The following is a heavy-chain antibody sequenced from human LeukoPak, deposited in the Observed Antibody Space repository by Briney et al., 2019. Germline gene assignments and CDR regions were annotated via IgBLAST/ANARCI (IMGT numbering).Heavy chain of an antibody. CDR2: IDTSNGAT. Sequence: GASVKVSCKASGYTFTVYYMHWVWQGPRQGLGWMGWIDTSNGATNYAQKIQGRVTISRDTSISTPDMELTNLISDDTASYYCASEANCNSGKCSLQRVASWGQGTLVTVSS. CDR1: GYTFTVYY. D-gene: IGHD2/OR15-2a*01. J-gene: IGHJ4*02. CDR3: ASEANCNSGKCSLQRVAS. V-gene: IGHV1-2*02.